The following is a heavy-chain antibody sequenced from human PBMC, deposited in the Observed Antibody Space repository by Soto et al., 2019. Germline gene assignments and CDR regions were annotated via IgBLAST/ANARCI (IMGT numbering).Heavy chain of an antibody. D-gene: IGHD3-22*01. V-gene: IGHV1-46*01. CDR2: ITPRPGSA. CDR1: GYTLTSYY. Sequence: ASVKVSCKASGYTLTSYYMHWVRHAPGQGLKWKRIITPRPGSASSAQKCQGRVTITADKSTSTVYMQLTSLQSEDTAVDYSARTQHFYDSSGYYAIWFDPWGQGTLVTV. CDR3: ARTQHFYDSSGYYAIWFDP. J-gene: IGHJ5*02.